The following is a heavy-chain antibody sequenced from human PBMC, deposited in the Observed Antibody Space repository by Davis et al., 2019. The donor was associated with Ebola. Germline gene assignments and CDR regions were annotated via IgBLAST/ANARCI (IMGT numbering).Heavy chain of an antibody. V-gene: IGHV3-23*01. D-gene: IGHD2-15*01. CDR3: ARYCHYTDCYFDC. Sequence: GESLKISCAASGFTFSNYDMSWVRHVPGKGLEWVSTFSASEGHTHYSDSVRGRFTISRDNSKNTLYLQMNSLRAEDTATYYCARYCHYTDCYFDCWGQGTMVAVSS. CDR2: FSASEGHT. J-gene: IGHJ4*02. CDR1: GFTFSNYD.